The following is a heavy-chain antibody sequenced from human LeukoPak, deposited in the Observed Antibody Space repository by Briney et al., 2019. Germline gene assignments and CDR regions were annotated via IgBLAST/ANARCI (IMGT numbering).Heavy chain of an antibody. CDR3: ARQLGYCSSTSCYADKVDY. V-gene: IGHV4-39*01. J-gene: IGHJ4*02. CDR1: GGSISSSSYY. D-gene: IGHD2-2*01. Sequence: SETLSLTCTVSGGSISSSSYYWGWIRQPPGKGLEWIGSIYYSGSTYYNPSLKSRVTISVDTSKNQFPLKLSSVTAADTAVYYCARQLGYCSSTSCYADKVDYWGQGTLVTVSS. CDR2: IYYSGST.